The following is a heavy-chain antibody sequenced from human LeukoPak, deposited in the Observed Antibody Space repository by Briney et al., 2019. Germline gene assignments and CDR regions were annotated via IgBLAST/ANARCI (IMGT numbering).Heavy chain of an antibody. Sequence: SETLSLTCTVSGYSISSGYNWGWIQQPPGKGLEWIGSIYNSGSTYYNPSLKSRVTISVDTSKNQFSLKLSSVTAADTAVYYCARAGGRSWFDPWGQGTLVTVSS. V-gene: IGHV4-38-2*02. CDR1: GYSISSGYN. J-gene: IGHJ5*02. CDR2: IYNSGST. CDR3: ARAGGRSWFDP.